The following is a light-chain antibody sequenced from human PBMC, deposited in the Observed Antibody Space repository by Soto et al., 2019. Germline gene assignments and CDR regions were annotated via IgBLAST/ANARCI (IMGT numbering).Light chain of an antibody. J-gene: IGKJ1*01. V-gene: IGKV1-39*01. Sequence: DLQMTQSPSSLSASVGHRDYITCRASQSISTPIRWYQPKRGKAPKLLLYAASSLQSWVPSRFPGSGSRTDFTLTISSLPPEDFATYYCQQSYTSWWTFGQGTKVDIK. CDR3: QQSYTSWWT. CDR1: QSISTP. CDR2: AAS.